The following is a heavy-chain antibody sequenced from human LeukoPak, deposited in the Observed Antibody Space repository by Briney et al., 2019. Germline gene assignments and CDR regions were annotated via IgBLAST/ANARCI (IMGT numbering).Heavy chain of an antibody. CDR1: GFTFSSYA. Sequence: PPGGSLRLSCAASGFTFSSYAMSWVRQAPGKGLEWVSAFSGSGGSTYYADSVKGRFTISRDNSKNTLYLQMNSLRAGDTALYYCAKDRRHTVSGGYFDLWGRGTLVIVSS. V-gene: IGHV3-23*01. J-gene: IGHJ2*01. CDR3: AKDRRHTVSGGYFDL. CDR2: FSGSGGST. D-gene: IGHD3-10*01.